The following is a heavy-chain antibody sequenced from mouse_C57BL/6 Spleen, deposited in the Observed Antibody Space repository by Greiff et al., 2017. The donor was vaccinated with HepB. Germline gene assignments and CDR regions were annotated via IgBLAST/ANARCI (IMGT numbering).Heavy chain of an antibody. CDR3: ARTTTVVAHYAMDY. J-gene: IGHJ4*01. D-gene: IGHD1-1*01. CDR2: IYPGDGDT. CDR1: GYAFSSSW. Sequence: QVQLKESGPELVKPGASVKISCKASGYAFSSSWMNWVKQRPGKGLEWIGRIYPGDGDTNYNGKFKGKATLTADKSSSTAYMQLSSLTSEDSAVYFCARTTTVVAHYAMDYWGQGTSVTVSS. V-gene: IGHV1-82*01.